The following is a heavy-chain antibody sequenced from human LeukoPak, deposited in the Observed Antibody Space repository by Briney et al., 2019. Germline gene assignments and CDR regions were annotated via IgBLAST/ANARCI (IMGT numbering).Heavy chain of an antibody. CDR3: ASWAGNTQSDSWSGPFDY. J-gene: IGHJ4*02. D-gene: IGHD3-3*01. CDR2: ISDSGRTT. V-gene: IGHV3-48*03. Sequence: PGGSLRLSCAVSGLTFSNFKMNWVRQAPGKGLEWVSYISDSGRTTFYADSVKGRFTISRDNAKNSLYLQMSNLRVEDTAVYYCASWAGNTQSDSWSGPFDYWGQGTLVTVSS. CDR1: GLTFSNFK.